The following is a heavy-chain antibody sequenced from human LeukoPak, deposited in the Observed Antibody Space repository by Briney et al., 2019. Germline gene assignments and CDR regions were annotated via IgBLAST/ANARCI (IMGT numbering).Heavy chain of an antibody. CDR2: INHSGST. D-gene: IGHD3-10*01. J-gene: IGHJ5*02. CDR3: AREAAMVRGVNWFDP. CDR1: GGSFSGYY. V-gene: IGHV4-34*01. Sequence: SETLSLTCAVYGGSFSGYYWSWIRQPPGKGLEWIGEINHSGSTNYDPSLKSRVTISVDTSKNQFSLKLSSVTAADTAVYYCAREAAMVRGVNWFDPWGQGTLVTVSS.